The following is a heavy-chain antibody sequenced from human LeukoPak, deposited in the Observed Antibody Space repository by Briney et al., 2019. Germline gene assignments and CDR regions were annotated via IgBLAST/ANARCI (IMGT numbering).Heavy chain of an antibody. CDR1: GGSISSSSYY. CDR2: IYYSGST. D-gene: IGHD3-22*01. CDR3: ATTGYYYDSSGYFYYYYMDV. V-gene: IGHV4-39*01. J-gene: IGHJ6*03. Sequence: SETLSLTCTVSGGSISSSSYYWGWIRQPPGKGLEWIGSIYYSGSTYYNPSLKSRVTISVDTSKNQFSLKLSSVTAADTAVYYCATTGYYYDSSGYFYYYYMDVWGKGTTVTVSS.